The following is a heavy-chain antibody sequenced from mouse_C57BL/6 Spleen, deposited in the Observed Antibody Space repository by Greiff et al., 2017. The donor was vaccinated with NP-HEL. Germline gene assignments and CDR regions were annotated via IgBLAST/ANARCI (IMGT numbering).Heavy chain of an antibody. V-gene: IGHV1-82*01. Sequence: QVQLKESGPELVKPGASVKISCKASGYAFSSSWMNWVKQRPGKGLEWIGRIYPGDGDTNYNGKFKGKATLTADKSSSTAYMQLSSLTSEDSAVYFCARSLYFDYWGQGTTLTVSS. CDR3: ARSLYFDY. J-gene: IGHJ2*01. D-gene: IGHD6-1*01. CDR2: IYPGDGDT. CDR1: GYAFSSSW.